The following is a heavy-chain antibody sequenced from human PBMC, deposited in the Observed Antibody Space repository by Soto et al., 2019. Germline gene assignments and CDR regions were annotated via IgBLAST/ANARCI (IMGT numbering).Heavy chain of an antibody. CDR3: ARMNVDSYQFYYAMDV. CDR2: IFSDNER. D-gene: IGHD4-17*01. J-gene: IGHJ6*02. Sequence: SGPTLVNPTETLTLTCTVSGFSLTTGKMGVSWIRQPPGKALEWLAHIFSDNERSYSTSLQGRLTISKDTSGSRVVLSMTNVDPVDTATYYCARMNVDSYQFYYAMDVWGQGTTVTVPS. V-gene: IGHV2-26*01. CDR1: GFSLTTGKMG.